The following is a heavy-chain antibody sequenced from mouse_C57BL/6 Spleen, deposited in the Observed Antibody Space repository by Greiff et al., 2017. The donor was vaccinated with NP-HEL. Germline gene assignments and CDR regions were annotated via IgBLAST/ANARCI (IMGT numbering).Heavy chain of an antibody. D-gene: IGHD2-2*01. CDR2: ISYDGSN. Sequence: DVQLQESGPGLVKPSQSLSLTCSVTGYSITSGYYWNWIRQFPGNKLEWMGYISYDGSNNYNPSLKNRISITRDTSKNQFFLKLNYVTTEDTATYYCASSYYGYDEDAMDYWGQGTSVTVSS. V-gene: IGHV3-6*01. J-gene: IGHJ4*01. CDR1: GYSITSGYY. CDR3: ASSYYGYDEDAMDY.